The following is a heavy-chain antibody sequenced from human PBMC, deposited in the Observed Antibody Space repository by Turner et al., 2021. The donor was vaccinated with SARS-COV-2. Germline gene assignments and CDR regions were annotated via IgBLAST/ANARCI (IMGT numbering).Heavy chain of an antibody. CDR1: GGSISSYY. D-gene: IGHD1-26*01. CDR3: ARDPREGSFDY. CDR2: IYYSGST. J-gene: IGHJ4*02. V-gene: IGHV4-59*01. Sequence: QVQLQESGPGLVKPSETLSLTCTVSGGSISSYYWSWIRQPPGTGLEWIGYIYYSGSTNYNPSLKSRVTISVDTSKNQFSLKLSSVTAADTAVYYCARDPREGSFDYWGQGTLVTVSS.